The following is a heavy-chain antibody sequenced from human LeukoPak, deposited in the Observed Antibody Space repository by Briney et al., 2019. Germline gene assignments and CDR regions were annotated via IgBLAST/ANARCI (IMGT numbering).Heavy chain of an antibody. Sequence: GGSLRLSCAASGFTFSSYAMSWVRQAPGKGLEWVSAISGSGGSTYYADSVKGRFTISRDNSKNTLYLQMNSLRAEDPAVHYCPNDVRIAADGYFDYWRQATLVTVSS. CDR1: GFTFSSYA. J-gene: IGHJ4*02. D-gene: IGHD6-13*01. V-gene: IGHV3-23*01. CDR2: ISGSGGST. CDR3: PNDVRIAADGYFDY.